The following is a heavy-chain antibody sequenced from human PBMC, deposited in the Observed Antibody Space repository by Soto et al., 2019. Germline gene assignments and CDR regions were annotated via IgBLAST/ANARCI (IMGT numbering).Heavy chain of an antibody. CDR1: GFTFSSYG. CDR2: ISYDGSNK. D-gene: IGHD6-13*01. CDR3: AKDIPYSSSWYGPYYYYGMDV. Sequence: QVQLVASGGGVVKPGRSLILSCAASGFTFSSYGMHWVRQAPGKGLEWVAVISYDGSNKYYADSVKGRFTISRDNSKNTLYLQLNSLRAEDTAVYYCAKDIPYSSSWYGPYYYYGMDVWGQGTTVTVSS. J-gene: IGHJ6*02. V-gene: IGHV3-30*18.